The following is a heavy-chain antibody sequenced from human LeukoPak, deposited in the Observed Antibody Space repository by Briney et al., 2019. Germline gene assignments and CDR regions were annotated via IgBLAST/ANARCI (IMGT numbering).Heavy chain of an antibody. CDR1: GGTFSSYA. Sequence: SVKVSCKASGGTFSSYAISWVRQAPGQGLEWMGRIIPIFGTANYAQKFQGRVTITTDESTSTAYMEPSSLRSEDTAVYYCLVDTAMVTGEGFDYWGQGTLVTVSS. D-gene: IGHD5-18*01. CDR2: IIPIFGTA. V-gene: IGHV1-69*05. J-gene: IGHJ4*02. CDR3: LVDTAMVTGEGFDY.